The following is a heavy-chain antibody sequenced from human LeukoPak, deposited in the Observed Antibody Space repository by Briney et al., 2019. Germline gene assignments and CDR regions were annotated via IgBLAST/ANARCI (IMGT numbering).Heavy chain of an antibody. CDR1: GGSISSSSYY. D-gene: IGHD6-13*01. Sequence: SETLSLTCTVSGGSISSSSYYWGWIRQPPGKGLEWIGSIYYSGSTYYNPSLKSRVTISVDTSKNQFSLKLSSVTAADTAVYYCARGRQLSSFDYWGQGTLVTVSS. J-gene: IGHJ4*02. CDR2: IYYSGST. CDR3: ARGRQLSSFDY. V-gene: IGHV4-39*01.